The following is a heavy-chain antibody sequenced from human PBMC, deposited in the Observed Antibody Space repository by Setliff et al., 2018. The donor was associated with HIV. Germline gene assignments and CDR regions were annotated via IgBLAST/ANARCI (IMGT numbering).Heavy chain of an antibody. D-gene: IGHD5-18*01. V-gene: IGHV3-21*01. J-gene: IGHJ4*02. CDR1: GFTFSSYS. Sequence: GESLKISCAASGFTFSSYSMNWVRQAPGKGLEWVSSISSSSSYIYYADSVKGRFTISRDNAKNSLYLQMNSLRAEDTAVYYCARGGYSYGSYYFDYWGQGTLVTVSS. CDR2: ISSSSSYI. CDR3: ARGGYSYGSYYFDY.